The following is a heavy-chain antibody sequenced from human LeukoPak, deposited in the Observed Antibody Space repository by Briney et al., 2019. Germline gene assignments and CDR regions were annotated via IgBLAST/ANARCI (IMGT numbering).Heavy chain of an antibody. V-gene: IGHV3-48*01. CDR3: ARDPWIQLWSSHPWFPMDV. D-gene: IGHD5-18*01. J-gene: IGHJ6*02. CDR1: GFTFSSYS. Sequence: GSLRLSCAASGFTFSSYSMNWVRQAPGKGLEWVSYITTRSAIYYADSVKGRFTISRDNAKDSLYLQMNSLRSDDTAVYYCARDPWIQLWSSHPWFPMDVWGQGTTVTVSS. CDR2: ITTRSAI.